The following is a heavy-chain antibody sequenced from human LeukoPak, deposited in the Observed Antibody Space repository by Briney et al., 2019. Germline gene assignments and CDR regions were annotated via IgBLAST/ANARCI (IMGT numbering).Heavy chain of an antibody. CDR2: ISGSGGST. CDR3: AKDPPGITIFGVVIIRNWFDP. V-gene: IGHV3-23*01. CDR1: GFTLSSYA. D-gene: IGHD3-3*01. Sequence: GGSLRLSCAASGFTLSSYAMSWVRQAPGKGLEWVSAISGSGGSTYYADSVKGRFTISRDNSKNTLYLQMNSLRAEDTAVYYCAKDPPGITIFGVVIIRNWFDPWGQGTLVTVSS. J-gene: IGHJ5*02.